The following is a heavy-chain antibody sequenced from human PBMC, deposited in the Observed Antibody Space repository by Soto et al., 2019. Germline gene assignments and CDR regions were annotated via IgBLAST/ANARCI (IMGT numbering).Heavy chain of an antibody. CDR3: ARGWWEREASDMYA. Sequence: SETLSVTCTVSGGSISSYYWSWIRQPPGKELQYIGYIYCSGSTNYNPSLKSRVTISDDTSTNQFSLTLSSVTAADTAVYYCARGWWEREASDMYAWGQDTTVTISS. D-gene: IGHD1-26*01. V-gene: IGHV4-4*09. J-gene: IGHJ6*02. CDR1: GGSISSYY. CDR2: IYCSGST.